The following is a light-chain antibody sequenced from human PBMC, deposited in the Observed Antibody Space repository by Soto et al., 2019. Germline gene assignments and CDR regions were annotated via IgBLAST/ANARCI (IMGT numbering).Light chain of an antibody. CDR1: STDAGGYNY. J-gene: IGLJ1*01. V-gene: IGLV2-8*01. Sequence: ALTQPPSAAGSPGQSVTISCTGTSTDAGGYNYVSWYQQYPGKAPKLMIYEVSKRPSGVPDRFSGSKSGNTASLTVSGLQAEDEADYYCSSYGGGYNYVFGTGTKVTVL. CDR3: SSYGGGYNYV. CDR2: EVS.